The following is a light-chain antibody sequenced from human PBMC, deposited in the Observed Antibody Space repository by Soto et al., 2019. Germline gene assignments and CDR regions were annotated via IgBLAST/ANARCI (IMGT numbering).Light chain of an antibody. J-gene: IGKJ1*01. Sequence: EMVMTQSPATLSVSPGERAALSCRASQSVSSNLAWYQQRPGQAPRLLIYGASTRAAGIPARFSGSGYGTEFTLTISSLQSEDSAVYYCHQYNDWWTFGQGTKVEIK. CDR3: HQYNDWWT. V-gene: IGKV3-15*01. CDR2: GAS. CDR1: QSVSSN.